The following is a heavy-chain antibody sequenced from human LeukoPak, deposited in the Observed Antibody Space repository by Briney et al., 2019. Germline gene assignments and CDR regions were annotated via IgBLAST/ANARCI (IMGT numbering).Heavy chain of an antibody. CDR1: GGSISSYY. CDR3: AKDVVDAFDI. V-gene: IGHV4-4*07. J-gene: IGHJ3*02. CDR2: IYTNGDM. D-gene: IGHD2-15*01. Sequence: PSETLSLTCTVSGGSISSYYWSWIRQPAGKGLEWIGRIYTNGDMIYNPSLKSRVTMSVDTSKNQFSLKVRSVTAADTAIYYCAKDVVDAFDIWGQGTMVTVSS.